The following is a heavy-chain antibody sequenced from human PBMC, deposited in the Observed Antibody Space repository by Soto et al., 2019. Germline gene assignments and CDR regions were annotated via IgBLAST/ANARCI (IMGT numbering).Heavy chain of an antibody. CDR3: GRQTPSGYDSSDY. D-gene: IGHD5-12*01. Sequence: GGSLRLSCAASGFTFSGSAMHWVRQASGKGLEWVGRIRSKVNNYATEYAASVKGRFTITRDDSKNTAYLQMNSLKSEDTAVYYCGRQTPSGYDSSDYWGQGALVTVSS. CDR1: GFTFSGSA. CDR2: IRSKVNNYAT. J-gene: IGHJ4*02. V-gene: IGHV3-73*01.